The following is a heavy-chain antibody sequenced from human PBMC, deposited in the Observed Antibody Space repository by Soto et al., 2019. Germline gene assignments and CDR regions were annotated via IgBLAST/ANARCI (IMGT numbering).Heavy chain of an antibody. J-gene: IGHJ4*02. CDR1: GFTVSAKW. CDR3: ASEMHLGSGWGDIDI. Sequence: DVQLVESGGALVQPGGSLGLSCAVSGFTVSAKWMSWVRQAPGKGLEWLANINEDGSKKFYVDSVKGRFTISKDNAKNSLSLQLGSLRADVTAVYYCASEMHLGSGWGDIDIWGRGTMVTVSS. V-gene: IGHV3-7*03. CDR2: INEDGSKK. D-gene: IGHD6-19*01.